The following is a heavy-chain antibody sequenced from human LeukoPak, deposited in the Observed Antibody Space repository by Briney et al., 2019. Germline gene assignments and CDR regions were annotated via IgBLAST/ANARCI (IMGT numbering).Heavy chain of an antibody. CDR1: GFTFSSYS. CDR3: ARSGRMEARSLDYLDY. J-gene: IGHJ4*02. CDR2: ISSSSSYI. V-gene: IGHV3-21*01. Sequence: GGSLRLSCAASGFTFSSYSMNWVRQAPGKGLEWVSSISSSSSYIYYADSVKGRFTISRDNAKNSLYLQMNSLRAEDTAVYYCARSGRMEARSLDYLDYWGQGTLVTVSS. D-gene: IGHD1-26*01.